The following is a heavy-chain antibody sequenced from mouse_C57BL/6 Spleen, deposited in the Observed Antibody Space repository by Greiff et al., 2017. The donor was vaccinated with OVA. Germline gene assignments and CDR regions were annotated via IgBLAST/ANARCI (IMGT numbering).Heavy chain of an antibody. J-gene: IGHJ2*01. D-gene: IGHD2-1*01. CDR3: AKDGGYGNYPLDY. V-gene: IGHV1-26*01. Sequence: VQLQQSGPELVKPGASVKISCKASGYTFTDYYMNWVKQSHGKSLEWIGDINPNNGGTSYNQKFKGKATLTVDKSSSTAYMELRSLTSEDSAVYYCAKDGGYGNYPLDYWGQGTTLTVSS. CDR2: INPNNGGT. CDR1: GYTFTDYY.